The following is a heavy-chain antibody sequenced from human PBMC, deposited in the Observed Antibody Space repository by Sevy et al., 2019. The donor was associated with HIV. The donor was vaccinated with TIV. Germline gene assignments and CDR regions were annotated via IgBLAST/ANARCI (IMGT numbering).Heavy chain of an antibody. Sequence: ASVKVSCKASGGTFSSYAISWVRQAPGQGLEWRGGIIPIFGTANYAQKFQGRVTITADESTSTAYMELSSLRSEDTAVYYCARELQELGYYFDYWGQGTLVTVSS. V-gene: IGHV1-69*13. CDR1: GGTFSSYA. D-gene: IGHD1-26*01. CDR3: ARELQELGYYFDY. J-gene: IGHJ4*02. CDR2: IIPIFGTA.